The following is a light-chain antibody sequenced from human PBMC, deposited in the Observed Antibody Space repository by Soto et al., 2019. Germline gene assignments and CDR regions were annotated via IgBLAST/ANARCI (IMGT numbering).Light chain of an antibody. Sequence: QSALTQPASVSGSPGQSITVSCTGTSNDVGGYNYVSWYQQDPGKAPKLIIFDVSNRPSGVSNRYSGSKSGNAAFLTISGLQAEDEADYYCSSYTSISTGVLFGGGTKLIVL. CDR1: SNDVGGYNY. CDR2: DVS. V-gene: IGLV2-14*01. J-gene: IGLJ3*02. CDR3: SSYTSISTGVL.